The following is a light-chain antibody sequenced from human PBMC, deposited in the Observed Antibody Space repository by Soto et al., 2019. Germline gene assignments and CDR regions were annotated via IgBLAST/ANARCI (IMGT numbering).Light chain of an antibody. CDR2: AAS. V-gene: IGKV1-8*01. Sequence: AIRMTQSPSSLSASTGGRVTITCRASQGISSYLAWYQQKPGKAPKLLIYAASTLQSGVPSRFSGSGSGTDFTLTISCLQSEDFATYYCQQYYRYPRTFGQGTKVEIK. CDR3: QQYYRYPRT. J-gene: IGKJ1*01. CDR1: QGISSY.